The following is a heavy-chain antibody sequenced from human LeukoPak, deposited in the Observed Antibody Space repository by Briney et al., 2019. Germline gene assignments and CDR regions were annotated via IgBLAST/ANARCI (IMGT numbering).Heavy chain of an antibody. Sequence: GGSLRLSCAASGFTFSSYWMHWVRQAPGKGLVWVSRINSDGSSTSYADSVKGRFTISRDNAKNTLYLQMNSPRAEDTAVYYCAREGCSSTSCYANWFDPWGQGTLVTVSS. CDR2: INSDGSST. D-gene: IGHD2-2*01. CDR3: AREGCSSTSCYANWFDP. J-gene: IGHJ5*02. CDR1: GFTFSSYW. V-gene: IGHV3-74*01.